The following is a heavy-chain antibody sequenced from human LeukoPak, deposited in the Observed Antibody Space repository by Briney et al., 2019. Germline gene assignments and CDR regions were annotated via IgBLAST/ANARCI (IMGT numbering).Heavy chain of an antibody. V-gene: IGHV4-61*02. D-gene: IGHD5-24*01. J-gene: IGHJ4*02. Sequence: KPSETLSLTCTVSGGSISSGSYYWSWIRQPAGKGLEWIGRIYTSGSTNYNPSLKSRVTISVDTSKNQFSLKLSSVTAADTAVYYCARLSRDSYNFVDYWGQGTLVTVSS. CDR1: GGSISSGSYY. CDR3: ARLSRDSYNFVDY. CDR2: IYTSGST.